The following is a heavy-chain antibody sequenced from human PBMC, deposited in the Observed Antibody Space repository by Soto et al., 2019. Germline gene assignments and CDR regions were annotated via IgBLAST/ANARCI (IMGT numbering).Heavy chain of an antibody. CDR3: ARQACSGGSCYPLYFDY. D-gene: IGHD2-15*01. CDR1: GGTFSSYA. V-gene: IGHV1-69*13. CDR2: IIPIFGTA. J-gene: IGHJ4*02. Sequence: ASVKVSCKASGGTFSSYATSLVRQAPGQGLEWMGGIIPIFGTANYAQKFQGRVTITADESTSTAYMELSSLRSEDTAVYYCARQACSGGSCYPLYFDYWGQGTLVTVSS.